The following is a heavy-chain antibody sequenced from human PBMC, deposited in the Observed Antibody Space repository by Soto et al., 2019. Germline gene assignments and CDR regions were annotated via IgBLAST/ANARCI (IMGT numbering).Heavy chain of an antibody. CDR2: IYYSGST. CDR3: ARVYYYDSSGYCDY. CDR1: GGSISSGDYY. Sequence: SETLSLTCTVSGGSISSGDYYWSWIRQPPGKGLEWIGYIYYSGSTYYNPSLKSRVTISVDTSKNQFSLKLSSVTAADTAVHYCARVYYYDSSGYCDYWGQGTLVTVSS. V-gene: IGHV4-30-4*01. D-gene: IGHD3-22*01. J-gene: IGHJ4*02.